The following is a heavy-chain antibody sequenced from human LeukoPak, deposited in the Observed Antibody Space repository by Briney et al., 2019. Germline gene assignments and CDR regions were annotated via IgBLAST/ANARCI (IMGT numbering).Heavy chain of an antibody. CDR3: TKHKTRSRCVPDS. J-gene: IGHJ5*02. CDR2: ISADGRTT. CDR1: GFTFDDYA. V-gene: IGHV3-43*02. D-gene: IGHD1/OR15-1a*01. Sequence: GGSLRLSCAASGFTFDDYAMYWVRQAPGKGLECVSVISADGRTTYYADSVKGRFTISRDDSKNSLFLQMNSLRTEDTALYYCTKHKTRSRCVPDSWGQGTLVTVSS.